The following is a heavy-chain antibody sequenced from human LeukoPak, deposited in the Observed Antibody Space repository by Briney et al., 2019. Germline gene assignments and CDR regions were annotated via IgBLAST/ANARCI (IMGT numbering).Heavy chain of an antibody. D-gene: IGHD1-20*01. CDR3: ARDRELFGLGNNWYRYSDF. CDR2: INEDGSEK. CDR1: GFPLSIYW. Sequence: GRSLRLSRAASGFPLSIYWMSCVRHTLGKGLEGGANINEDGSEKYYVDSVKGRVTISRDNDKNSLYLQMDSLRAEDTAVYYCARDRELFGLGNNWYRYSDFWGRGTLVTVSS. J-gene: IGHJ2*01. V-gene: IGHV3-7*04.